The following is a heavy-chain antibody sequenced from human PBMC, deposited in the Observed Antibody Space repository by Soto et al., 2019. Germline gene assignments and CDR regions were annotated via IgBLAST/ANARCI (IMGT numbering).Heavy chain of an antibody. J-gene: IGHJ6*02. CDR1: GFTFSSYS. V-gene: IGHV3-21*01. D-gene: IGHD3-22*01. Sequence: GGSLRLSCAASGFTFSSYSMNWVRQAPGKGLEWVSSISSSSSYIYYADSVKGRFTISTGNAKNSLYLQMNSLRAEDTAVYYCARSESPGSSGYYLTYYYYGMDVWGQGTTVTVSS. CDR3: ARSESPGSSGYYLTYYYYGMDV. CDR2: ISSSSSYI.